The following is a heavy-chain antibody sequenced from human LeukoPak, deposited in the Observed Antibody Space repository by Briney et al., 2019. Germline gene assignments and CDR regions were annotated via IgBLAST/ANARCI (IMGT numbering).Heavy chain of an antibody. CDR1: GFTFSSYW. D-gene: IGHD6-13*01. CDR3: AKNQKSIAATGYDY. CDR2: ISGSGGST. J-gene: IGHJ4*02. V-gene: IGHV3-23*01. Sequence: GGSLRLSCAASGFTFSSYWMHWVRQGPRKGLEWVSTISGSGGSTYYADSVKGRFTISRDNSKNTLFLQMNSLRADDTAVYFCAKNQKSIAATGYDYWGQGTLVTVSS.